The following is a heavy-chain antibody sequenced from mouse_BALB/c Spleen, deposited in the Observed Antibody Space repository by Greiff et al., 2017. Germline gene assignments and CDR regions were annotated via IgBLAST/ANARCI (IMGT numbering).Heavy chain of an antibody. J-gene: IGHJ3*01. CDR3: ARDGSGYDYAETWFAY. CDR1: GFTFSDYY. CDR2: ISDGGSYT. V-gene: IGHV5-4*02. Sequence: DVKLVESGGGLVKPGGSLKLSCAASGFTFSDYYMYWVRQTPEKRLEWVATISDGGSYTYYPDSVKGRFTISRDNAKNNLYLQMSSLKSEDTAMYYCARDGSGYDYAETWFAYWGQGTLVTVSA. D-gene: IGHD2-4*01.